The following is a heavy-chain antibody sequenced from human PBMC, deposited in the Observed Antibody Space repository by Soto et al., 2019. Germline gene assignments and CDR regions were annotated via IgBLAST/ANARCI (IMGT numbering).Heavy chain of an antibody. V-gene: IGHV4-31*03. CDR1: GGSISSGGYY. Sequence: LSLTCTVSGGSISSGGYYWSWIRQHPGKGLEWIGYIYYSGSTYYNPSLKSRVTISVDTSKNQFSLKLSSVTAADTAVYYCARDRASHSSSWYRADYYYYGMDVWGQGTTVTVSS. CDR2: IYYSGST. J-gene: IGHJ6*02. CDR3: ARDRASHSSSWYRADYYYYGMDV. D-gene: IGHD6-13*01.